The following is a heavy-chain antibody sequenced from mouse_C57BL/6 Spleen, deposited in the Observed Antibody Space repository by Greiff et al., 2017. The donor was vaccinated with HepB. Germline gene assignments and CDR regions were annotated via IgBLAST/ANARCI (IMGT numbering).Heavy chain of an antibody. J-gene: IGHJ2*01. CDR1: GFTFSSYA. D-gene: IGHD3-2*02. CDR3: ARDRDSSGYVPFDY. V-gene: IGHV5-4*01. CDR2: ISDGGSYT. Sequence: EVHLVESGGGLVKPGGSLKLSCAASGFTFSSYAMSWVRQTPEKRLEWVATISDGGSYTYYPDNVKGRFTISRDNAKNNLYLQMSHLKSEDTAMYYCARDRDSSGYVPFDYWGQGTTLTVSS.